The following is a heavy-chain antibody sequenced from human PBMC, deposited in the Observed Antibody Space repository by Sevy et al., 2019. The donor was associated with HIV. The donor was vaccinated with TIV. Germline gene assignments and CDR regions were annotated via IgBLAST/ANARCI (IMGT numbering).Heavy chain of an antibody. V-gene: IGHV3-21*01. D-gene: IGHD1-26*01. CDR1: GFTFSSYS. CDR2: ISSSSSYI. CDR3: ARAWGIVGATSDRYYGMDV. Sequence: GGSLRLSCAASGFTFSSYSMNWVRQAPGKGLEWVSSISSSSSYIYYASSVKGRFTISRDNAKNSLYLQRNSLRAEDTAVYYCARAWGIVGATSDRYYGMDVWGQGTTVTVSS. J-gene: IGHJ6*02.